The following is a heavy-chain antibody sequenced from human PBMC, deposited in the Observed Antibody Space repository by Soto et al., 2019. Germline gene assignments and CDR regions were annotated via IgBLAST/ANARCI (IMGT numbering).Heavy chain of an antibody. J-gene: IGHJ3*02. D-gene: IGHD2-2*01. V-gene: IGHV5-51*01. CDR1: RYSFTSYW. CDR2: IYPGDSDT. Sequence: GESLKISCKGSRYSFTSYWIGWVRQMPGKGLEWMGIIYPGDSDTRYSPSFQGQVTISADKSISTAYLQWSSLKASDTAMYYCARRPRRGQRYQLPPNDAFDIWGQGTMVTVSS. CDR3: ARRPRRGQRYQLPPNDAFDI.